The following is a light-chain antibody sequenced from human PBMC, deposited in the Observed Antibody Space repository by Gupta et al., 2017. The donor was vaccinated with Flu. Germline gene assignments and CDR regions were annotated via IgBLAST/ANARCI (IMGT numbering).Light chain of an antibody. CDR3: QQDDSTLIT. CDR1: QSVLYSSNNKNY. J-gene: IGKJ5*01. CDR2: WAS. Sequence: DIVMNQSPDSLAVSLGERATINCKSSQSVLYSSNNKNYLAWYQQKPGQPPKLLIYWASTRESGVPDRFSGSGSGTDFTLTISSLQAEDVAVYYCQQDDSTLITFGQGTQLEIK. V-gene: IGKV4-1*01.